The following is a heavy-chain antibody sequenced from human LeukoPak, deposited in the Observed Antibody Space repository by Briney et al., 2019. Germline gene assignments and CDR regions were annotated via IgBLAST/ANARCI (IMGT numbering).Heavy chain of an antibody. J-gene: IGHJ6*03. V-gene: IGHV3-23*01. CDR1: GFTFSSYA. Sequence: PGGSLRLSCAASGFTFSSYAMSWARQAPGKGLEWVSAIYGSGDTTYYAASVKGRFTVSRDNSKNTLYLQMDGLRAEDTAVYYCAKMAGMTRQVYYMDVWGKGATVTVSS. D-gene: IGHD5-24*01. CDR2: IYGSGDTT. CDR3: AKMAGMTRQVYYMDV.